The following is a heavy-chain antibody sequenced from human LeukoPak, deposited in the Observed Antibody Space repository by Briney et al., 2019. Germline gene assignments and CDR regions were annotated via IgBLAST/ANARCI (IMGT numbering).Heavy chain of an antibody. Sequence: LSLTCAVYGGSFSGYYWSWIRQPPGKGLEWVSYISSSGSTIYYADSVKGRFTISRDNAKNSLYLQMNSLRAEDTAVYYCARDSVSGSPPAPGHDYWGQGTLVTVSS. CDR1: GGSFSGYY. CDR3: ARDSVSGSPPAPGHDY. V-gene: IGHV3-11*04. D-gene: IGHD1-26*01. CDR2: ISSSGSTI. J-gene: IGHJ4*02.